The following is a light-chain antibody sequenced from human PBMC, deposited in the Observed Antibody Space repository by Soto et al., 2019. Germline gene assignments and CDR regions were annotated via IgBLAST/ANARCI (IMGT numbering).Light chain of an antibody. Sequence: DLRITKKTYTASESVVDEATITCRASQGVSTWLAWYQQKPGKAPNLLIYTASSLQSGVPSRFSGSGSGTDFTLTINGLQPEDFATYYCQQAASFTISFCQGRRLEVK. CDR1: QGVSTW. J-gene: IGKJ5*01. CDR2: TAS. V-gene: IGKV1-12*01. CDR3: QQAASFTIS.